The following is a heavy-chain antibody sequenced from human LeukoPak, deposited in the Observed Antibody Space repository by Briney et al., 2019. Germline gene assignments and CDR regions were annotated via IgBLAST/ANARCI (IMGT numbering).Heavy chain of an antibody. CDR2: INPNSGGT. CDR3: ARGIWLWFGELPKENWFDP. CDR1: GYTFTGYY. J-gene: IGHJ5*02. Sequence: ASVKVSCKASGYTFTGYYMHWVRQAPGQGLERMGWINPNSGGTNYAQKFQGRVTMTRDTSISTAYMELSRLRSDDTAVYYCARGIWLWFGELPKENWFDPWGQGTLVTVSS. D-gene: IGHD3-10*01. V-gene: IGHV1-2*02.